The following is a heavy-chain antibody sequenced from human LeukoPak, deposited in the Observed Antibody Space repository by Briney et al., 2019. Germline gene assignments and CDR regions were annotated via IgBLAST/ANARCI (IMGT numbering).Heavy chain of an antibody. J-gene: IGHJ4*02. Sequence: SETLSLTCTVSGDSISSYYWSWIRQPPGKGLEGIGYIYFSGSTNYNRSLESRVTMSVDTSKNQFSLKLSSVTAADTAVYYCARGRVPAAILGLYFDYWGQGSLVTVSS. D-gene: IGHD2-2*01. V-gene: IGHV4-59*01. CDR2: IYFSGST. CDR1: GDSISSYY. CDR3: ARGRVPAAILGLYFDY.